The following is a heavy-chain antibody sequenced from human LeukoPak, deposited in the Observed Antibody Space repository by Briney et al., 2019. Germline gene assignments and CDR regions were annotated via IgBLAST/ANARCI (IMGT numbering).Heavy chain of an antibody. J-gene: IGHJ5*02. Sequence: GGSLRLSCAASGFTFSNYAMHWVRQAPGKGLEWVAVISYDGSNKYYADSVKGRFTISRDNSKNTLYLQMNSLRAEDTAVYYCVRGVAATRFDPWGQGTLVTVSS. CDR2: ISYDGSNK. V-gene: IGHV3-30-3*01. CDR3: VRGVAATRFDP. D-gene: IGHD2-15*01. CDR1: GFTFSNYA.